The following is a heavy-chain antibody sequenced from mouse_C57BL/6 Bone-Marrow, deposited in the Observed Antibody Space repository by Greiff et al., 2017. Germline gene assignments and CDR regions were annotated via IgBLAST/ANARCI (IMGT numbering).Heavy chain of an antibody. Sequence: QVQLQQPGTELVKPGASVKLSCKASGYTFTSYWMHWVKQRPGQGFEWIGNINPSNGGTNYNEKFKSKATLTVDKSSSTAYMQLSSLTSEDSAVYYCARRLNYGDDRNYWAMDYWGQGTSVTVSS. CDR2: INPSNGGT. CDR3: ARRLNYGDDRNYWAMDY. CDR1: GYTFTSYW. J-gene: IGHJ4*01. D-gene: IGHD2-2*01. V-gene: IGHV1-53*01.